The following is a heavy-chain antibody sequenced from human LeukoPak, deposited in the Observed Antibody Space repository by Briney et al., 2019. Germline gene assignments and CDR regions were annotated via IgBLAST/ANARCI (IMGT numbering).Heavy chain of an antibody. CDR1: GFTFSSYS. CDR3: ARGAEYYYDSSGHFPFDY. D-gene: IGHD3-22*01. J-gene: IGHJ4*02. V-gene: IGHV3-21*01. Sequence: GGSLRLSCAASGFTFSSYSMNWVRQAPGKGLEWVSSITSGGHIYYPDSLKGRFTISRDNAKNSLYLQMNSLRAEDTAIYYCARGAEYYYDSSGHFPFDYWGQGTLVTVSS. CDR2: ITSGGHI.